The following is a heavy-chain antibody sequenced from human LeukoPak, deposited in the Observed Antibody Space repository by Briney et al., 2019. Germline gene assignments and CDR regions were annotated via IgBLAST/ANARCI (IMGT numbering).Heavy chain of an antibody. J-gene: IGHJ4*02. V-gene: IGHV3-7*01. Sequence: GGSLRLSCGASGFTLSSNWMTWVRQAPGRGLEWVASIKQDGSVKYYVDSVKGRFTISRDNARNSLSLQMNSLGVEDTAVYFCARWGQTSGYYYVDNWDQGTLVTVSS. CDR2: IKQDGSVK. CDR1: GFTLSSNW. CDR3: ARWGQTSGYYYVDN. D-gene: IGHD5-12*01.